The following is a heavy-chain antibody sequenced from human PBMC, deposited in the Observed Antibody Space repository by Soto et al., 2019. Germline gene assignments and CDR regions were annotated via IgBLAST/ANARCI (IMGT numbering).Heavy chain of an antibody. J-gene: IGHJ4*02. V-gene: IGHV3-33*01. CDR2: IWYDGSNK. CDR3: ARGCPYSSSWFCHFDY. D-gene: IGHD6-13*01. CDR1: GFTFNNYG. Sequence: QVQLVESGGGVVQPGRSLRLSCAASGFTFNNYGMHWVRQAPGKGLEWVAVIWYDGSNKYYGDSVKGRFTISRDNSKNTLSLQMNSLRAEDTAVYYCARGCPYSSSWFCHFDYWGQGTLVTVSS.